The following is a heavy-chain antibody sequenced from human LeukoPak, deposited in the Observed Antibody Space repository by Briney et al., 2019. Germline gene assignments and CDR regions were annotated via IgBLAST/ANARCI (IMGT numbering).Heavy chain of an antibody. CDR2: ISSSSSYI. D-gene: IGHD2-2*01. CDR1: GFTFSSYS. V-gene: IGHV3-21*01. Sequence: GGSLRLSCAASGFTFSSYSMNWVRQAPGKGVEWVSSISSSSSYIYCADSVKGRFTISRDNAKNSLYLQMNSLRAEDTAVYYCAGVVPAADYYYYYMDVWGKGTTVTVSS. CDR3: AGVVPAADYYYYYMDV. J-gene: IGHJ6*03.